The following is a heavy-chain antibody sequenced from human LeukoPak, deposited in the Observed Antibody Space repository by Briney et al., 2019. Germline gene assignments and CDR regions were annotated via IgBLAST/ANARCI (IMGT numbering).Heavy chain of an antibody. CDR1: GFTFSSYS. V-gene: IGHV3-21*01. D-gene: IGHD5-24*01. CDR2: ISSSSSYI. J-gene: IGHJ2*01. CDR3: ARNYRKPVRPSNRNWYFDL. Sequence: GSLRLSCAASGFTFSSYSMNWVRQAPGKGLEWVSSISSSSSYIYYADSVKGRFTISRDNAKNSLYLQMNSLRAEDTAVYYCARNYRKPVRPSNRNWYFDLWGRGTLVTVSS.